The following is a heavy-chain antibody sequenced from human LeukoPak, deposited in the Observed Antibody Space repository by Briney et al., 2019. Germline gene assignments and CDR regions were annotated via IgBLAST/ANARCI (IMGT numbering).Heavy chain of an antibody. Sequence: PGGSLTLSCAASGFTFSAYNIHWVRQAPGKGLEWVAFIRHDETSKYYIDSVKGRFTISRDNSKNTLYLQMNSLRPEGTAVYYCVKDYGSGTCALDYWGQGALVTVSS. CDR3: VKDYGSGTCALDY. CDR1: GFTFSAYN. V-gene: IGHV3-30*02. J-gene: IGHJ4*02. D-gene: IGHD3-10*01. CDR2: IRHDETSK.